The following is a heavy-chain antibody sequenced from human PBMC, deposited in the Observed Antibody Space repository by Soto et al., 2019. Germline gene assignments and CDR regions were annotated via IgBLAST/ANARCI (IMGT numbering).Heavy chain of an antibody. Sequence: EVHLVESGGGLVQPGGSLRLSCAASGFTFRSYWMSWVRQAPGKGLEWVANINQDGGGKYYVDSVKGRFTISRDNAENSLFLQVDSLRDENTVVSYCARDGVEAGLYLDNWGQGTQLTDSS. CDR1: GFTFRSYW. V-gene: IGHV3-7*01. J-gene: IGHJ4*02. CDR3: ARDGVEAGLYLDN. CDR2: INQDGGGK. D-gene: IGHD6-19*01.